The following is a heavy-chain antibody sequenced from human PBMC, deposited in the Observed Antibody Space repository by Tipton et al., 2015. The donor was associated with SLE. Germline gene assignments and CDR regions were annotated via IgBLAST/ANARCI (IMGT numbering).Heavy chain of an antibody. Sequence: GSLRLSCVASGFTFSNHAMSWVRQAPGKGPEWVGNIKEDGSERYYVDSVRGRFTISRDNAKNSLYLQMNSLRVEDTALYYCARDKDEDLGGTTFDYWGQGTQVTVSS. CDR2: IKEDGSER. CDR1: GFTFSNHA. CDR3: ARDKDEDLGGTTFDY. J-gene: IGHJ4*02. D-gene: IGHD1-7*01. V-gene: IGHV3-7*01.